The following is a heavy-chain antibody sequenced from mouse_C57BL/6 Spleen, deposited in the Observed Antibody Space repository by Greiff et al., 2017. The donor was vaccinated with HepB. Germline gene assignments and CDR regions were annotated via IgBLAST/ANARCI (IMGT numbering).Heavy chain of an antibody. CDR3: ARSGYDRGFAY. Sequence: VKLMESGAELVKPGASVKISCKASGYAFSSYWMNWVKQRPGKGLEWIGQIYPGDGDTNYNGKFKGKATLTADKSSSTAYMQLSSLTSEDSAVYFCARSGYDRGFAYWGQGTLVTVSA. CDR1: GYAFSSYW. J-gene: IGHJ3*01. D-gene: IGHD2-14*01. CDR2: IYPGDGDT. V-gene: IGHV1-80*01.